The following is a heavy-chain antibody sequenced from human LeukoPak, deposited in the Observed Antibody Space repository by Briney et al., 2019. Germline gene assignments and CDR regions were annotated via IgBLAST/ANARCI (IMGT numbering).Heavy chain of an antibody. D-gene: IGHD1-26*01. CDR3: ANSPGYYYYYMDV. J-gene: IGHJ6*03. CDR1: GFTFSSYS. Sequence: PGGSLRFSCAASGFTFSSYSMNWVRQAPGKGLEWVSSISSSSSYIYYADSVKGRFTISRDNSKNTLYLQMNSLRAEDTAVYYCANSPGYYYYYMDVWGKGTTVTVSS. V-gene: IGHV3-21*04. CDR2: ISSSSSYI.